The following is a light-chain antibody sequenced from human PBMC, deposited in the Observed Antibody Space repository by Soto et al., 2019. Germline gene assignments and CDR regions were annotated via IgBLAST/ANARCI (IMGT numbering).Light chain of an antibody. J-gene: IGKJ4*01. V-gene: IGKV3-11*01. Sequence: EIVLTQSASTLSSSPGERATLSCGASQSVSSYLAWYQQKHGQAPRLLIYDASNRATGIPARFSGSGYGTDFTLTISSLETEDFAVYYCQQRSNWPLTFGGGTKVDIK. CDR1: QSVSSY. CDR2: DAS. CDR3: QQRSNWPLT.